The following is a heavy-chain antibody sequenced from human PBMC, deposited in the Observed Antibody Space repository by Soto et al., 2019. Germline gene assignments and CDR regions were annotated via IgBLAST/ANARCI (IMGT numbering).Heavy chain of an antibody. CDR1: GFTFSGYA. Sequence: VQLLDSGGGLVQPGGSLRLSCAASGFTFSGYALTWVRQAPGKGLEWVSAISGGGDATFYADSVKGRFTISRDNSKNTLYLQMNTLRAEDTAVYYCARKVSGSTGRPDLWYFDLWGRGTHVTVSS. CDR2: ISGGGDAT. CDR3: ARKVSGSTGRPDLWYFDL. D-gene: IGHD3-10*01. J-gene: IGHJ2*01. V-gene: IGHV3-23*01.